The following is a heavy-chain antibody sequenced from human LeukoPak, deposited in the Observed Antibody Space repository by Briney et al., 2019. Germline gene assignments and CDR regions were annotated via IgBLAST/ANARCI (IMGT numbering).Heavy chain of an antibody. V-gene: IGHV4-34*01. Sequence: SETLSLTCAVYGGSFSGYYWNWIRQPPGKGLEWIGEINHSGRTNYNPSLKSRVTISVDTSKNQFSLKLSSVTAADTAVYYCARHWIQLWLSNNGWFDPWGQGTLVTVSS. CDR1: GGSFSGYY. D-gene: IGHD5-18*01. J-gene: IGHJ5*02. CDR2: INHSGRT. CDR3: ARHWIQLWLSNNGWFDP.